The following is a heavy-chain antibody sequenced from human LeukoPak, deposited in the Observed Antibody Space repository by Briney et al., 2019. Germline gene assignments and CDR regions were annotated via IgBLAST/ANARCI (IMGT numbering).Heavy chain of an antibody. J-gene: IGHJ4*02. CDR1: GYTFTSYY. D-gene: IGHD3-10*01. V-gene: IGHV1-2*02. CDR2: INPNSGGT. CDR3: ACHYGSGSYYTAY. Sequence: GASVKVSCKASGYTFTSYYMHWVRQAPGQGLEWMGWINPNSGGTNYAQKFQGRVTMTRDTSISTAYMELSRLRSDDTAVYYCACHYGSGSYYTAYWGQGTLVTVSS.